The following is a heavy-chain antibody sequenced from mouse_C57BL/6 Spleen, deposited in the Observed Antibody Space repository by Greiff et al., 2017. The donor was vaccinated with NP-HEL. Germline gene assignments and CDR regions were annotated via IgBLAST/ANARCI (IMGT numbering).Heavy chain of an antibody. CDR3: ARSGTGFAY. J-gene: IGHJ3*01. CDR1: GYAFTNYL. CDR2: INPGSGGT. D-gene: IGHD4-1*01. V-gene: IGHV1-54*01. Sequence: VQLQQSGAELVRPGTSVKVSCKASGYAFTNYLIEWVKQRPGQGLEWIGVINPGSGGTHYNEKFKGKATLTADKSSSTAYMQLSSLTSEDSAVYFCARSGTGFAYWGQGTLVTVSA.